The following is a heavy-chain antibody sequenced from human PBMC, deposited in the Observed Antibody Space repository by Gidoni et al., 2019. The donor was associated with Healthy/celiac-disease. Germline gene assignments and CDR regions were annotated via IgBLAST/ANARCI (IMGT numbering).Heavy chain of an antibody. CDR2: ISSSSSYI. D-gene: IGHD3-3*01. Sequence: EVQLVESGGGLVKPGGSLRLSCAASGFTFSSYSMTWVRQAPGKGLEWVSSISSSSSYIYYADSVKGRFTISRDNAKNSLYLQMNSLRAEDTAVYYCARDAYYDFWSDYYYYGMDVWGQGTTVTVSS. CDR3: ARDAYYDFWSDYYYYGMDV. CDR1: GFTFSSYS. J-gene: IGHJ6*02. V-gene: IGHV3-21*01.